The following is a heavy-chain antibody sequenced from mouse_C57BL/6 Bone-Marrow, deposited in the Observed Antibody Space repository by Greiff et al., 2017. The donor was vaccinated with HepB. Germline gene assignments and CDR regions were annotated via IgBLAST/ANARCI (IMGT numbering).Heavy chain of an antibody. CDR1: GYSITSGYY. D-gene: IGHD1-1*01. CDR2: ISYDGSN. J-gene: IGHJ2*01. CDR3: ARGGLLRYRLDY. V-gene: IGHV3-6*01. Sequence: VQLQQSGPGLVKPSQSLSLTCSVTGYSITSGYYWNWIRQFPGNKLEWMGYISYDGSNNYNPSLKNRISITRDTSKNQFFLKLNSVTTEDTATYYCARGGLLRYRLDYWGQGTTLTVSS.